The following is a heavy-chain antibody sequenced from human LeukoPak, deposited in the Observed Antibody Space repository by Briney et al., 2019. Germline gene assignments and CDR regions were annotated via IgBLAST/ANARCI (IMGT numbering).Heavy chain of an antibody. D-gene: IGHD3-10*01. CDR1: GGSINSDDW. V-gene: IGHV4-4*02. CDR2: IYYSGST. CDR3: ARRGLYYYGSGSYAFDAFDI. J-gene: IGHJ3*02. Sequence: PSETLSLTCAVSGGSINSDDWWSWVRQSPGKGLEWIGYIYYSGSTYYNPSLKSRVTISVDTSKNQFSLKLSSVTAADTAVYYCARRGLYYYGSGSYAFDAFDIWGQGTMVTVSS.